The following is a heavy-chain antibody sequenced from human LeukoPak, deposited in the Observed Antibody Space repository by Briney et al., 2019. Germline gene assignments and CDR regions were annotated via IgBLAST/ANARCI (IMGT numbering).Heavy chain of an antibody. J-gene: IGHJ4*02. CDR3: ARDRTAYSSSFDY. V-gene: IGHV3-30*04. CDR1: GFTFSSYA. CDR2: ISYDGSNK. D-gene: IGHD6-6*01. Sequence: GGSLRLSCAASGFTFSSYAMHWVRQAPGKGLEWVAVISYDGSNKYYAYSVQGRFNISRDNSKNTLYLQMNSLRAEATAVYYCARDRTAYSSSFDYWGQETLVTVSS.